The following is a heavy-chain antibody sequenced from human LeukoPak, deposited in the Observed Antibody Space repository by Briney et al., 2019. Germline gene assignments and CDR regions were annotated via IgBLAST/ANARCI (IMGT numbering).Heavy chain of an antibody. CDR2: ISYDGTNK. CDR3: AKDLQELGYTGAGDY. V-gene: IGHV3-30*18. CDR1: GFTFSNYG. D-gene: IGHD2-2*02. J-gene: IGHJ4*02. Sequence: PGRSLRLSYAASGFTFSNYGMHWVRQAPGKGLEWVAVISYDGTNKYYADSVKGRFTISRDISKNTLYLQMNSLRPEDTAVYYCAKDLQELGYTGAGDYWGQGTLVTVSS.